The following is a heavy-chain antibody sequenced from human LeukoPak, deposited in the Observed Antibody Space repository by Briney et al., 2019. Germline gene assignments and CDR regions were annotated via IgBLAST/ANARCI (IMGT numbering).Heavy chain of an antibody. J-gene: IGHJ3*02. CDR2: IYYSGST. CDR3: AREYGCSGGSCYGDAFDI. Sequence: SETLSLTCAVYGGSFSGYYWSWIRQPPGKGLEWIGYIYYSGSTNYNPSLKSRVTISVDTSKNQFSLKLSSVTAADTAVYYCAREYGCSGGSCYGDAFDIWGQGTMVTVSS. D-gene: IGHD2-15*01. V-gene: IGHV4-59*01. CDR1: GGSFSGYY.